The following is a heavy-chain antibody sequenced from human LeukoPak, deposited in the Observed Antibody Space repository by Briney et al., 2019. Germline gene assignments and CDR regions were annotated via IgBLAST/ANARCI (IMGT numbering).Heavy chain of an antibody. V-gene: IGHV4-59*01. J-gene: IGHJ6*03. D-gene: IGHD4-17*01. CDR1: GGSISSYY. CDR2: IYYSGST. CDR3: ARDSLHDDYVFGFGYYYYMDV. Sequence: SETLSLTCTVSGGSISSYYWSWIRQPPGKGLEWIGYIYYSGSTNYNPSLKSRVTISVDTSKNQFSLKLSSVTAADTAVYYCARDSLHDDYVFGFGYYYYMDVWGKGTTVTVSS.